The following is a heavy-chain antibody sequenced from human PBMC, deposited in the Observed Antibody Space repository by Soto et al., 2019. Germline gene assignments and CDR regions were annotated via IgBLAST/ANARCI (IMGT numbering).Heavy chain of an antibody. CDR2: IYSGGST. D-gene: IGHD1-26*01. V-gene: IGHV3-53*01. CDR3: ARDRYSGSYYSGCDY. CDR1: GFTVSSNY. J-gene: IGHJ4*02. Sequence: PGGSLRLSCAASGFTVSSNYMSWVRQAPGTGLEWVSVIYSGGSTYYADSVKGRFTISRDNSKNTLYLQMNSLRAEDTAVYYCARDRYSGSYYSGCDYWSQGTLVTVSS.